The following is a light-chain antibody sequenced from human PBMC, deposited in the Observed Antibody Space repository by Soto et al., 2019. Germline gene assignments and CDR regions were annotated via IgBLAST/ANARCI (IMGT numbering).Light chain of an antibody. CDR2: NVS. V-gene: IGLV2-14*01. CDR1: SSDVGAYNY. Sequence: QSALTQPASVSGSPGQSITISCTGTSSDVGAYNYVSWYQQHPGKAPKLIIYNVSNRPSGVSNRFSGSKSANTASLTIFGLQAEDEADDYCSSFTDRTTVRFGGGTQLTV. J-gene: IGLJ2*01. CDR3: SSFTDRTTVR.